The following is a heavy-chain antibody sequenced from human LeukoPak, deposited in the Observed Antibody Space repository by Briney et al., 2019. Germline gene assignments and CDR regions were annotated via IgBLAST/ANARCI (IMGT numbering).Heavy chain of an antibody. Sequence: SGGSPRLSCAASGFTFSSYWMSWVRQAPGKGLEWVANIKQGGSEKYYVDSVRGRFTISRDNAKNSLYLQMNSLRAEDTAVYYCARADYDYVWGSYRQYYFDYWGQGTLVTVSS. D-gene: IGHD3-16*02. V-gene: IGHV3-7*01. J-gene: IGHJ4*02. CDR1: GFTFSSYW. CDR2: IKQGGSEK. CDR3: ARADYDYVWGSYRQYYFDY.